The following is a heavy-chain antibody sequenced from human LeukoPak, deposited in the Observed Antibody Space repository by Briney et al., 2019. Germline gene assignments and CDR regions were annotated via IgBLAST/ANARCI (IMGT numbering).Heavy chain of an antibody. J-gene: IGHJ4*02. D-gene: IGHD4-17*01. CDR2: ISSSSNSI. CDR1: GFTFSDYS. V-gene: IGHV3-21*05. Sequence: PGGSLRLSCAASGFTFSDYSMNWVRQAPGKGLEWISYISSSSNSIYYADSVKGRSTISRDNAKNTLYLQMNSLRAEDTAVYYCASVTRADYWGQGTLVTVSS. CDR3: ASVTRADY.